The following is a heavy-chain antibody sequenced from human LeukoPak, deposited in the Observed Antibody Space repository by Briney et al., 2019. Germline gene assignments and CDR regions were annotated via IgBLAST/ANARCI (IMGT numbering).Heavy chain of an antibody. CDR1: GGSISSGSYY. V-gene: IGHV4-61*02. D-gene: IGHD5-24*01. Sequence: SETLSLTCTVSGGSISSGSYYWSWIRQPAGKGLVWIGRIYTSGSTNYNPSLKSRVTISVDTSKNQFSLKLSSVTAADTAVYYCARGGDGYNWGYFDYWGQGTLVTVSS. J-gene: IGHJ4*02. CDR3: ARGGDGYNWGYFDY. CDR2: IYTSGST.